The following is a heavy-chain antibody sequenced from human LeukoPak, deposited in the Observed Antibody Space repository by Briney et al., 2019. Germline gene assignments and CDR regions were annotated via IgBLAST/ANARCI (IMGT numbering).Heavy chain of an antibody. CDR2: NYCSGST. D-gene: IGHD3-3*01. CDR1: GGSISSGDYY. V-gene: IGHV4-30-4*08. Sequence: SETLSLTCTVSGGSISSGDYYWSWIPQPPGMGLEWIGYNYCSGSTYYNPSLKSRVNISVDTYKNQFYLKLSSVTLADTAVYYCASGLYDFWSGMSHIFQHWGQGTLVTVSS. CDR3: ASGLYDFWSGMSHIFQH. J-gene: IGHJ1*01.